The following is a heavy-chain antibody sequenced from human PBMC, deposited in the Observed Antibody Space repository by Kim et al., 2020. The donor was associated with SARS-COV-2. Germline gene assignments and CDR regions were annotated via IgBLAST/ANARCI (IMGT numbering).Heavy chain of an antibody. CDR3: VRQLPRGQVGRFDY. V-gene: IGHV4-59*01. CDR2: IYSSGST. D-gene: IGHD1-26*01. J-gene: IGHJ4*02. CDR1: GGSISSYY. Sequence: SETLSLTCTVSGGSISSYYWSWIRQPPGKGLEWIGYIYSSGSTNYKPSLKSRVSISVDTSKNQISLRLSSVTAADTAVYYCVRQLPRGQVGRFDYWGQGTLVTVSS.